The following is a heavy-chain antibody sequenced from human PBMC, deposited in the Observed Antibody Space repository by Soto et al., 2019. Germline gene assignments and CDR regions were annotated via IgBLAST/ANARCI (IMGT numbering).Heavy chain of an antibody. Sequence: ASLKVSCKASGYTFTSYAMHWVRQAPGQRLEWMGWINAGNGNTKYSQKFQGRVTITRDTSASTAYMELSSLRSEDTAVYYCGRDIAARYYYYYYMDVWGKGTTVTVSS. CDR3: GRDIAARYYYYYYMDV. CDR1: GYTFTSYA. V-gene: IGHV1-3*01. D-gene: IGHD6-6*01. J-gene: IGHJ6*03. CDR2: INAGNGNT.